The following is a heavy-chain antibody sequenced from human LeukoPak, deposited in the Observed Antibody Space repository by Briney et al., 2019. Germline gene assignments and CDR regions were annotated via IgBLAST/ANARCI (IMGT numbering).Heavy chain of an antibody. Sequence: GASVKVSCKASGYTFTDYYMHWVRQAPGQGLEWMGIINPSGGSTSYAQKFQGRVTMTRDTSTSTVYMELSSLRSEDTAVYYCATWGLDDYSSNGVFDYWGQGTLVTVSS. D-gene: IGHD4-11*01. CDR1: GYTFTDYY. CDR2: INPSGGST. V-gene: IGHV1-46*01. CDR3: ATWGLDDYSSNGVFDY. J-gene: IGHJ4*02.